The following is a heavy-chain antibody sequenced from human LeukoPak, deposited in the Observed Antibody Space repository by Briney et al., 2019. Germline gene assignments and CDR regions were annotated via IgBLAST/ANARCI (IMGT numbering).Heavy chain of an antibody. CDR3: ARKRLSADSFDI. Sequence: SQTLSLTCAISGDSVSSNSTAWNWIRQSPSKGLEWLGRTYYRSKWYNDYTVSVKSRITFNPDTSKNQFSLHLNSVTPEDTAVYYCARKRLSADSFDIWGQGTLVTVSS. CDR1: GDSVSSNSTA. CDR2: TYYRSKWYN. D-gene: IGHD4/OR15-4a*01. V-gene: IGHV6-1*01. J-gene: IGHJ3*02.